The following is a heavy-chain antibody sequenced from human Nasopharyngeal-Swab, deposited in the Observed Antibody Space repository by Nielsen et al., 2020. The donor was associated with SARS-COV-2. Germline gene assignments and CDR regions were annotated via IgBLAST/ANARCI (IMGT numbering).Heavy chain of an antibody. CDR1: GDSVSSTIAA. CDR2: TWYRSKWHY. Sequence: SQTLSLTCAISGDSVSSTIAAWHWIRQSPSRGLEWLGRTWYRSKWHYDYAESVKSRITINPDTTKNQFYLQLNSVTPEDTAVYYCARGSQGTRWSWGQGTLVTVSS. D-gene: IGHD2-15*01. CDR3: ARGSQGTRWS. J-gene: IGHJ5*02. V-gene: IGHV6-1*01.